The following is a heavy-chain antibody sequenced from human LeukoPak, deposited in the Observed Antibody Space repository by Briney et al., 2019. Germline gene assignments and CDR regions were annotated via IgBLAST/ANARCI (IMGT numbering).Heavy chain of an antibody. Sequence: ASVKVSCKASGGTFSSYAISWVRQAPGLGLEWMGGIIPLFGTANYAQKFRGRVTITAEESTSTAYMELSSLRSEDTAVYYCAREWGHDSSGYYYGYWGQGTLVAVSS. CDR1: GGTFSSYA. CDR2: IIPLFGTA. J-gene: IGHJ4*02. D-gene: IGHD3-22*01. V-gene: IGHV1-69*01. CDR3: AREWGHDSSGYYYGY.